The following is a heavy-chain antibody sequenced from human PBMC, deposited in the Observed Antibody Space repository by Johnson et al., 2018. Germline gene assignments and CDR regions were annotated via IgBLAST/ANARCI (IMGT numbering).Heavy chain of an antibody. Sequence: VQLLESGGGLVQPGGSLRLSCAASGFTFSSYSMNWVRQAPGKGLEWVSYLSSSSSTIYYADSVKGRFTISQDNAKNSLYLQMNSLRAEDTAVYYCARSQGAFDIWGQGTMVTVSS. CDR2: LSSSSSTI. CDR3: ARSQGAFDI. CDR1: GFTFSSYS. V-gene: IGHV3-48*01. J-gene: IGHJ3*02.